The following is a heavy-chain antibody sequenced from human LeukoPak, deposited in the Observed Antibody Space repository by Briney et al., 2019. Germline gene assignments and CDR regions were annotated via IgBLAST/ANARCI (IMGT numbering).Heavy chain of an antibody. D-gene: IGHD3-3*01. Sequence: GGSLRLSCAASGFTFSSYEMNWVRQAPGKGLGWVSYISSSGSTIYYADSVKGRFTTSRDNAKNTLYLQMNSLRVEDTAVYYCAAGGGWDPSFGVVTHIDVWGKGTTVAVS. CDR3: AAGGGWDPSFGVVTHIDV. CDR1: GFTFSSYE. CDR2: ISSSGSTI. J-gene: IGHJ6*03. V-gene: IGHV3-48*03.